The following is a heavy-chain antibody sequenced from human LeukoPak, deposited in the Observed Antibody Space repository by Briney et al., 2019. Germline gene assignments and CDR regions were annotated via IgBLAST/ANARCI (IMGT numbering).Heavy chain of an antibody. J-gene: IGHJ3*02. CDR1: GGTFSSYT. D-gene: IGHD1-26*01. CDR2: IIPIIGIA. CDR3: ASTARWVGAEGGAFDI. Sequence: GASVKVSCKASGGTFSSYTISWVRQAPGQGLEWMGRIIPIIGIANYAQKFQGRVTITADKSTSTAYMELSGLRSEDTAVYYCASTARWVGAEGGAFDIWGQGTMVTVSS. V-gene: IGHV1-69*02.